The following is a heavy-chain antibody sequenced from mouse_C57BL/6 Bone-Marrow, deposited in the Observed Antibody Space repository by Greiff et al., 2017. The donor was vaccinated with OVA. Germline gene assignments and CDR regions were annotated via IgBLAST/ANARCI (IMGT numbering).Heavy chain of an antibody. Sequence: EVKLVESEGGLVQPGSSMKLSCTASGFTFSDYYMAWVRQVPEKGLEWVANINYDGSSTYYLDSLKSRFIISRDNAKNILYLQMSSLKSEDTATYYCAREGGNYNGLAYWGQGTLVTVSA. CDR2: INYDGSST. J-gene: IGHJ3*01. D-gene: IGHD2-1*01. CDR1: GFTFSDYY. V-gene: IGHV5-16*01. CDR3: AREGGNYNGLAY.